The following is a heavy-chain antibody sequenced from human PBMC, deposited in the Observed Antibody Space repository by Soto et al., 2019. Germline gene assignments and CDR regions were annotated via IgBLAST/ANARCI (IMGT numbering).Heavy chain of an antibody. D-gene: IGHD5-18*01. CDR2: ISGSGGST. J-gene: IGHJ5*02. CDR3: AKDGYSYGSDWFDP. Sequence: GESLKISCAASGFTFSSYAMSWVRQAPGKGLEWVSAISGSGGSTYYADSVKGRFTISRDNSKNTLYLQMNSLRAEDTAVYYCAKDGYSYGSDWFDPWGQGTLVTVSS. V-gene: IGHV3-23*01. CDR1: GFTFSSYA.